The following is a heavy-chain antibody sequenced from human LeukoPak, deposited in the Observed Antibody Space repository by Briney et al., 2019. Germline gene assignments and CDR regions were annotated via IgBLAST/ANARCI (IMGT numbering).Heavy chain of an antibody. D-gene: IGHD1-26*01. CDR3: AREGGSYYFDAFDI. J-gene: IGHJ3*02. CDR1: GGTFSSYT. V-gene: IGHV1-69*02. CDR2: IIPILGIA. Sequence: GASVKVSCKASGGTFSSYTISRVRQAPGQGLERMGRIIPILGIANYAQKFQGRVTITADKSTSTAYMELSSLRSEDTAVYYCAREGGSYYFDAFDIWGQGTMVTVSS.